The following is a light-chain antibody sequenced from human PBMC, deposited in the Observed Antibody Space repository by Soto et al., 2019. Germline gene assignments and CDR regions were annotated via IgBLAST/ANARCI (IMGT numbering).Light chain of an antibody. CDR3: CSDAVSSTVV. CDR2: EGS. CDR1: SSDVGSYNL. Sequence: QSALTQPASVSGSPGQSITISCTGTSSDVGSYNLVSWYQQHPGKAPKLMIYEGSKRPSGVSNRFSGSKSGNTASLTISGIQAEAEADYYCCSDAVSSTVVFGGGTKVTVL. J-gene: IGLJ2*01. V-gene: IGLV2-23*01.